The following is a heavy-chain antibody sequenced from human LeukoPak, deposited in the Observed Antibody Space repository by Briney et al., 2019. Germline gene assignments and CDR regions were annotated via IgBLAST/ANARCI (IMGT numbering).Heavy chain of an antibody. CDR1: GFTFSHYG. J-gene: IGHJ5*01. CDR2: IWSDGTNT. V-gene: IGHV3-33*06. CDR3: VKDPRDTYGTNWFVS. Sequence: GGSLRLSCATSGFTFSHYGMHWVRQAPGKGLEWVAVIWSDGTNTYYGDPVKGRFTISRDNFQRTVYLQMNSLRAEDTAMYYCVKDPRDTYGTNWFVSWGQGTLLIVSS. D-gene: IGHD2-21*01.